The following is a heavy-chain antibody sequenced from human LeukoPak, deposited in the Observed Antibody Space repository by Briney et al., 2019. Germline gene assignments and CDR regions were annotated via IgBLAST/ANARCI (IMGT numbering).Heavy chain of an antibody. CDR2: IYYSGIT. CDR1: GGSISNYY. Sequence: PSETLSLTCTVSGGSISNYYWNCIRQPPGKGLEWIGYIYYSGITNYNPSLKSRVTISLDTSKNQFSLKLTSVTAADTAVYYCATTTIRLGYWGQGTLVTVSS. D-gene: IGHD1-1*01. J-gene: IGHJ4*02. CDR3: ATTTIRLGY. V-gene: IGHV4-59*12.